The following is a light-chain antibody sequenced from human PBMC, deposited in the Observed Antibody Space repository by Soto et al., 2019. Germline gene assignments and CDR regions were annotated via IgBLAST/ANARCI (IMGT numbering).Light chain of an antibody. CDR2: DAS. J-gene: IGKJ3*01. CDR3: NHYTWSPIFA. Sequence: EVVLTQSPGPLSLSAGERATLSCRASQSVADNHLAWYQQEHGQATRLLIYDASTRADGIPDRLSGSGSGTDFTLTIRRQEPEDFGVYFCNHYTWSPIFAFGPGTAVD. V-gene: IGKV3-20*01. CDR1: QSVADNH.